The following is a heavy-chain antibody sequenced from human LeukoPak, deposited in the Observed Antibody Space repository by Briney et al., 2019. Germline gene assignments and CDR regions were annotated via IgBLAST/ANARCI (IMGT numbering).Heavy chain of an antibody. Sequence: SETLSLTCTVSGGSISSYYWSWIRQPPGKGLEWIGYIYYSGSTNYNPSLKSRVTISVDTSKNQFSLKLSSVTAADTAVYYCAGCGSYYSWFDPWGQGTLVTVSS. CDR1: GGSISSYY. V-gene: IGHV4-59*01. J-gene: IGHJ5*02. CDR3: AGCGSYYSWFDP. CDR2: IYYSGST. D-gene: IGHD1-26*01.